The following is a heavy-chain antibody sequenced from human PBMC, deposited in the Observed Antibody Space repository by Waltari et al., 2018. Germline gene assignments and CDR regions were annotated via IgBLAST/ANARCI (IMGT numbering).Heavy chain of an antibody. V-gene: IGHV3-7*01. CDR3: ARDGTVGDCTGGGGYIYYYGMDV. CDR1: GFTFSTYW. CDR2: IKEDGSEK. J-gene: IGHJ6*02. D-gene: IGHD2-8*02. Sequence: EVQLVESGGGLVQPGGSLRLSCAASGFTFSTYWMSWIRQAPGNGLEWVANIKEDGSEKYYVDSVNGRFTISRDNAKKSLYLQMNSLRAEDTAVYYCARDGTVGDCTGGGGYIYYYGMDVWGQGTTVTVSS.